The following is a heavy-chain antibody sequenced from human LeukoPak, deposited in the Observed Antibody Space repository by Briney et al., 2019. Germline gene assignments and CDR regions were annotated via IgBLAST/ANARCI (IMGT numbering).Heavy chain of an antibody. V-gene: IGHV3-74*01. Sequence: GGSLRLSCAASGFTLSAYWMYWVRQAPGKGPVWDAFIDNDGSDTNYADSVKGRFTISRDNAENTLYLQMNSLRVEDTAVYYCARGGFMHALDIWGQGIKVTVSS. D-gene: IGHD3-16*01. J-gene: IGHJ3*02. CDR2: IDNDGSDT. CDR3: ARGGFMHALDI. CDR1: GFTLSAYW.